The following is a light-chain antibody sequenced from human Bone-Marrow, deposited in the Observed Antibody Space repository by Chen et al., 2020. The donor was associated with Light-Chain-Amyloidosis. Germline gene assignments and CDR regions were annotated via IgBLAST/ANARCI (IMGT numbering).Light chain of an antibody. Sequence: YELTQPPSVSVSPGQMVRINCSGDDLPTKYAYWYQQKPGQAPVLVIHRDTERPSGISERFSGSSSGTTATLTISGVQAEDEADYHCQSADSSGTYEVIFGGGTKLTVL. CDR3: QSADSSGTYEVI. CDR2: RDT. V-gene: IGLV3-25*03. J-gene: IGLJ2*01. CDR1: DLPTKY.